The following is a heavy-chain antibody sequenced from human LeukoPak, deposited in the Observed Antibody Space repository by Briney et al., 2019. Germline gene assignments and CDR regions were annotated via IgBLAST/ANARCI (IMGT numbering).Heavy chain of an antibody. V-gene: IGHV1-2*02. CDR1: GYTFTGYY. D-gene: IGHD3-22*01. CDR2: INPNSGGT. CDR3: ARVPGGYYPLDAFDI. Sequence: VSVKVSCKASGYTFTGYYMHWVRQAPGQGLEWMGWINPNSGGTNYAQKFQGRVTMTRDTSISTAYMELSRLRSDDTAVYYCARVPGGYYPLDAFDIWGQGTMVTVSS. J-gene: IGHJ3*02.